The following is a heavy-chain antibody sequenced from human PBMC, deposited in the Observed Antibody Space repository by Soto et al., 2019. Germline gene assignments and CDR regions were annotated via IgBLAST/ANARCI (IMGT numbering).Heavy chain of an antibody. V-gene: IGHV3-23*01. Sequence: PGGSLRLSCAASGFTFSSYAVSWVRQAPGKGLEWVSSITASGADAYHADSVQGRFTISRDNSKNTLYLQMNSLRAEDTAVYYCAKDRRVFGFSNYDILTGLYGMDVWGQGTTVTVSS. CDR1: GFTFSSYA. J-gene: IGHJ6*02. D-gene: IGHD3-9*01. CDR3: AKDRRVFGFSNYDILTGLYGMDV. CDR2: ITASGADA.